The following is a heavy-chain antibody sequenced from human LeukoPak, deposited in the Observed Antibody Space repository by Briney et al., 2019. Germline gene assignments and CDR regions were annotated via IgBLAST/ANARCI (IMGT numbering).Heavy chain of an antibody. V-gene: IGHV3-11*01. Sequence: GGSLRLSCAASGFTFSDYYMSWIRQAPGKGLEWVSYISSSGSTIYYADSVKGRFTISRDNAKNSLYLQLNSLRAEDTAVYYCARVLSGATMIFDYWGQGTLVTVSS. CDR3: ARVLSGATMIFDY. CDR1: GFTFSDYY. D-gene: IGHD1-26*01. J-gene: IGHJ4*02. CDR2: ISSSGSTI.